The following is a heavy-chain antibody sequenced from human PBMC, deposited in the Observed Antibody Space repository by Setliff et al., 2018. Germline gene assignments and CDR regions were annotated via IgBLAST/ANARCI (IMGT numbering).Heavy chain of an antibody. CDR1: GGSISSGGYY. J-gene: IGHJ5*02. D-gene: IGHD2-2*01. CDR3: ASRYCSSTNCWNWFDP. V-gene: IGHV4-61*09. Sequence: SETLSLTCTVSGGSISSGGYYWSWIRQSAGKGLEWIGHIYTSWSTVHNPSLKSRVTMSVDTSKSQFSLQLTSVTAADTSVYYCASRYCSSTNCWNWFDPWGQGTLVTVSS. CDR2: IYTSWST.